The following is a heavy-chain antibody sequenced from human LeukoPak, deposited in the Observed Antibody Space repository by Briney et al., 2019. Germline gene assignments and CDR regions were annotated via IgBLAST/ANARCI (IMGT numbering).Heavy chain of an antibody. CDR1: GFTLSSYA. Sequence: GGSLRLSCAASGFTLSSYAMHWVRQAPGKGLEWVAVISYDGSNKYYADSVKGRFTISRDNSKNTLYLQMNSLRAEDTAVYYCAREAGAAAGTSGGFDYWGQGTLVTVSS. V-gene: IGHV3-30-3*01. J-gene: IGHJ4*02. CDR2: ISYDGSNK. CDR3: AREAGAAAGTSGGFDY. D-gene: IGHD6-13*01.